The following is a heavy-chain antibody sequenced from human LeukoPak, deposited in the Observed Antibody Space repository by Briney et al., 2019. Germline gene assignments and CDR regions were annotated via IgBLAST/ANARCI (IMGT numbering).Heavy chain of an antibody. CDR1: GGSISSGSYY. Sequence: SQTLSLTCTVSGGSISSGSYYWRWIRQPAGKGLEWIGRIYTSGSTNYNPSLKSRVTISVDTSKNQFSLKLSSVTAADTAVYYCARGWTKWGQGTLVTVSS. J-gene: IGHJ4*02. CDR3: ARGWTK. CDR2: IYTSGST. V-gene: IGHV4-61*02. D-gene: IGHD3/OR15-3a*01.